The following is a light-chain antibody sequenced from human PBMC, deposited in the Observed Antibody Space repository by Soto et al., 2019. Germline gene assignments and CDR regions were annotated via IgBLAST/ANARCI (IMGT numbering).Light chain of an antibody. CDR2: DVS. J-gene: IGLJ1*01. CDR3: SSYTTSNTRQIV. CDR1: SSDVGGYNY. V-gene: IGLV2-14*03. Sequence: HSVLTQPASVYGSPGQSITISCTGTSSDVGGYNYVSWYQHHPGKAPKLMIYDVSNRPSGVSNRFSGSKSGNTASLTISGLQPEDEADYYCSSYTTSNTRQIVFGTGTKVTVL.